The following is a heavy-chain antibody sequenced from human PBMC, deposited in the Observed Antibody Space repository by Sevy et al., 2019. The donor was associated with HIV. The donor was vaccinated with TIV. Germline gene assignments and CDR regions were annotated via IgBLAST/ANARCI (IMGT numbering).Heavy chain of an antibody. V-gene: IGHV4-61*02. CDR3: ARDRVGLDVVRGVRQWFEP. Sequence: SETLSLTCTVSGVSINSGNYYWSWIRQPAGKGLEWLGRVHTSGDTNSNPSLKSLATVSMDTSKNQFSLKLSSVTAADPAVYYCARDRVGLDVVRGVRQWFEPWGQGTLVTVSS. D-gene: IGHD3-10*01. CDR1: GVSINSGNYY. CDR2: VHTSGDT. J-gene: IGHJ5*02.